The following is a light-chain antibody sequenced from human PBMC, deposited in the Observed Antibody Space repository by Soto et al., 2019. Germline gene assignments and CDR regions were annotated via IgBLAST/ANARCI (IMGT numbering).Light chain of an antibody. V-gene: IGLV1-47*02. CDR2: AND. J-gene: IGLJ3*02. CDR1: RTNIGTNY. CDR3: SAWDDRLSVV. Sequence: QLVLTQPPSASGTPGQTVTISCSGSRTNIGTNYVYWYQQFPGTAPKLLIFANDKRPSGVPERFSASKSGTSASLAISGLRSEDEAEYFCSAWDDRLSVVFGGGTQLTVL.